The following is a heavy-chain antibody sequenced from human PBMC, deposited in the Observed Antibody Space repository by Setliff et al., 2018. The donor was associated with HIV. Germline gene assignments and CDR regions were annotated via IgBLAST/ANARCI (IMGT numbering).Heavy chain of an antibody. V-gene: IGHV1-2*06. CDR2: INPNIGST. Sequence: ASVKVSCKASGYTFTGYYIHWVRQAPGQGLQWMGRINPNIGSTNYAQNFQGRATMTRDTSVNAAFMELSNLRSDDTAVYYCARDYRTTDILSSGYMDVWGKGTTVTVSS. J-gene: IGHJ6*03. CDR1: GYTFTGYY. CDR3: ARDYRTTDILSSGYMDV. D-gene: IGHD3-9*01.